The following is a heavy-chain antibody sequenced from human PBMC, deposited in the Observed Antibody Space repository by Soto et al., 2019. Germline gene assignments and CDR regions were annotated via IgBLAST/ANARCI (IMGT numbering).Heavy chain of an antibody. J-gene: IGHJ4*02. CDR2: INGGDDSK. CDR3: AKDAHGGIISSTHDH. CDR1: GFTFSSSP. Sequence: EVQLLESGGGLVQPRGSLRLSCVVSGFTFSSSPMSWFRQAPGKGLEWVSGINGGDDSKHYAESVRGRFTITRDNSKNTLRLQMNSLRAEDTAIYYCAKDAHGGIISSTHDHWGQGTLVTVSS. D-gene: IGHD6-6*01. V-gene: IGHV3-23*01.